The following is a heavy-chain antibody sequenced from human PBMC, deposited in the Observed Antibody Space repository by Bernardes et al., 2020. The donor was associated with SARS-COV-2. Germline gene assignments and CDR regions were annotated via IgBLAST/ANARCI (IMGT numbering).Heavy chain of an antibody. Sequence: WGSLRLTCTVSNASITSYYWSWIRQPPGKGLEWISYMYTTAIPNYNPSLKSRVTTSVETSKNQFSLKLSSVNAADTAVYYCGRVFLRGVNPWCDTWGQGSLVTVSS. J-gene: IGHJ5*02. CDR1: NASITSYY. D-gene: IGHD3-10*01. CDR2: MYTTAIP. V-gene: IGHV4-59*01. CDR3: GRVFLRGVNPWCDT.